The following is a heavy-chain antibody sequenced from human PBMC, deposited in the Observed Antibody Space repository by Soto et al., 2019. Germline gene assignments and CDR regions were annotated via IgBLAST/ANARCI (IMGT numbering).Heavy chain of an antibody. CDR1: GFNLRCYG. D-gene: IGHD3-16*01. V-gene: IGHV3-7*01. J-gene: IGHJ4*02. CDR2: IKEDGSEI. Sequence: GPLRLSCAVSGFNLRCYGMRWVRQAPGKGLEWVASIKEDGSEIYYLQSVRGRFAISRDSAGNALQLAMNYLSAEDTATYFCARDMGFDYVNWGQGTLVTVSS. CDR3: ARDMGFDYVN.